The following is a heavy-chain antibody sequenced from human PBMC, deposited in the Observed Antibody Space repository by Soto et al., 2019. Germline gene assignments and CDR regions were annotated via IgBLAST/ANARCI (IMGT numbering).Heavy chain of an antibody. D-gene: IGHD1-26*01. CDR2: IIPVLGPA. V-gene: IGHV1-69*06. CDR3: ARGPTSWEIYS. Sequence: QVLLVQSGAEVKKPGSSVKVSCKASGGTVRKYAISWVRQAPGQGLEWMGGIIPVLGPANYAQRLQGRVTITADRSTNTAYMELNSLRSEDTAVYYCARGPTSWEIYSWGQGTLVTV. J-gene: IGHJ4*02. CDR1: GGTVRKYA.